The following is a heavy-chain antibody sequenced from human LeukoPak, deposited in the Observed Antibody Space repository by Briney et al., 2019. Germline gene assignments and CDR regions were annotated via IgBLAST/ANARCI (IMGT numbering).Heavy chain of an antibody. Sequence: ASVKVSCKASGYTFTRYYMHWVRQAPGQGLEWMGIINPSGGSTSYAQKFQGRVTMTRDTSTSTVYMELSSLRSEDTAVYYCARDTKNCGGDCSPGYFDYWGQGTLVTVSS. CDR3: ARDTKNCGGDCSPGYFDY. V-gene: IGHV1-46*01. J-gene: IGHJ4*02. CDR2: INPSGGST. D-gene: IGHD2-21*02. CDR1: GYTFTRYY.